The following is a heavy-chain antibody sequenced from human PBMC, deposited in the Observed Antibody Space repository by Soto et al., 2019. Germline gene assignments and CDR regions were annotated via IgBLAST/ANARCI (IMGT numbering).Heavy chain of an antibody. V-gene: IGHV4-59*13. Sequence: KPSETLSLTCTVSGGSISSYYWSWIRQPPGTGLEWIGYIYYSGSSDSNHSPKRRVTISVDTAKTQFSLKLTSVTAAATAVAYCARQKTPTRSIDYWGQGTRLTVYS. CDR3: ARQKTPTRSIDY. CDR1: GGSISSYY. CDR2: IYYSGSS. J-gene: IGHJ4*02.